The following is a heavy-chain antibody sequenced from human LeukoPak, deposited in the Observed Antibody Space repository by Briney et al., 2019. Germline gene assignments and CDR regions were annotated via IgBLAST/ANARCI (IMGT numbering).Heavy chain of an antibody. CDR2: INHSGST. Sequence: SETLSLTCAVYGGSFSGYYWSWIRQPPGRGLEWIGEINHSGSTNYNPSLKSRVTISVDTSKNQFFLKLSSVTAADTAVYYCARPYPSEYCSSISCYMSTTYYYYYYMDVWGKGTTVTISS. V-gene: IGHV4-34*01. J-gene: IGHJ6*03. D-gene: IGHD2-2*02. CDR3: ARPYPSEYCSSISCYMSTTYYYYYYMDV. CDR1: GGSFSGYY.